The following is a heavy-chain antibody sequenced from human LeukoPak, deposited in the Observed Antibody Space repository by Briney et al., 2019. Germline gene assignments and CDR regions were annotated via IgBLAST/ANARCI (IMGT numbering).Heavy chain of an antibody. D-gene: IGHD5-18*01. CDR1: GYTFTGYY. CDR2: INPNSGGT. J-gene: IGHJ4*02. Sequence: ASLKVSCKASGYTFTGYYTHWVRPAPGQGLEWMGWINPNSGGTNYAQKFQGRVTMTRDTSISTAYMELSRLRSDDTAVYYCARASYGYSEFDYWGQGTLVTVSS. CDR3: ARASYGYSEFDY. V-gene: IGHV1-2*02.